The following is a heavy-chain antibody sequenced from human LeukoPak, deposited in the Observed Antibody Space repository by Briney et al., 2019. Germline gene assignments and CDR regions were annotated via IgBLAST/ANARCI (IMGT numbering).Heavy chain of an antibody. CDR3: ARVRELLGDYYYYGMDV. CDR2: ISYDGSNK. J-gene: IGHJ6*02. D-gene: IGHD1-26*01. CDR1: GFTFSSYA. V-gene: IGHV3-30-3*01. Sequence: GRSLRLSCAASGFTFSSYAMHWVRQAPGKGLEWVAVISYDGSNKYYADSVKGRFTISRDNSKNTLYLQMNSLRAEDTAVYYCARVRELLGDYYYYGMDVWGQGTTVTVSS.